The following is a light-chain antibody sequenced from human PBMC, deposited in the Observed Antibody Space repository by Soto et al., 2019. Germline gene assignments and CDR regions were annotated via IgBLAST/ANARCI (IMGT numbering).Light chain of an antibody. CDR2: YDD. CDR1: SSNIGNNA. CDR3: AAWDDSLNGVV. Sequence: QAVVTQPPSVSDAPRQRVTISCSGSSSNIGNNAVNWYQQLPGKAPKLLIYYDDLVPSGVSDRFSGSKSGTSASLAISGLQSEDEADYYCAAWDDSLNGVVFGGGTKLTVL. J-gene: IGLJ2*01. V-gene: IGLV1-36*01.